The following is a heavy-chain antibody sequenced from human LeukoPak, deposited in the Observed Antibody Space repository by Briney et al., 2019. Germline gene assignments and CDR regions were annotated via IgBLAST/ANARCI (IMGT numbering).Heavy chain of an antibody. CDR2: INPSGGST. V-gene: IGHV1-46*01. Sequence: ASVKVSCKASGYTFTSYYMHWVRQAPGQGLEWMGIINPSGGSTSYAQKFQGRVTMTRDMSTSTVYMELSSLRSEDTAVYYCARAPLSVVNNPRAFDIWGQGTMVTVSS. CDR3: ARAPLSVVNNPRAFDI. J-gene: IGHJ3*02. D-gene: IGHD4-23*01. CDR1: GYTFTSYY.